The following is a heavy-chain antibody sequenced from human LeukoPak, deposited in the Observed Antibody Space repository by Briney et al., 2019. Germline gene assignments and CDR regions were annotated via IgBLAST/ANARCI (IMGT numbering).Heavy chain of an antibody. Sequence: GESLKIPCKGSGYIFTTYWIGWVRQMPGKGLEWMGIIYPGDSDTKYSPSFQGQVTISADKSINTAYLQWSSLKASDTAMYYCARHNSTAPAMDVWGKGTTVTISS. D-gene: IGHD6-13*01. V-gene: IGHV5-51*01. J-gene: IGHJ6*03. CDR3: ARHNSTAPAMDV. CDR2: IYPGDSDT. CDR1: GYIFTTYW.